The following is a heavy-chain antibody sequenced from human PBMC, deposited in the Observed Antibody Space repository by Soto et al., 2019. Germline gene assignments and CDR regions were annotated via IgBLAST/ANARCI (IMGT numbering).Heavy chain of an antibody. CDR1: GFTFSSYG. D-gene: IGHD1-26*01. V-gene: IGHV3-30*18. CDR3: AKVGGATRYYYGMDV. CDR2: ISYDGSNK. Sequence: ESGGGVVQPGRSLRLSCAASGFTFSSYGMHWVRQAPGKGLEWVAVISYDGSNKYYADSVKGRFTISRDNSKNTLYLQMNSLRAEDTAVYYCAKVGGATRYYYGMDVWGQGTTVTVSS. J-gene: IGHJ6*02.